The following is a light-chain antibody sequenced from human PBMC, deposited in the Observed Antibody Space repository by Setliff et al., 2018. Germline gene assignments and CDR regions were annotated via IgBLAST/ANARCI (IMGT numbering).Light chain of an antibody. V-gene: IGLV2-14*03. CDR3: SSYTSSTTWI. CDR1: SSDVGGYKY. J-gene: IGLJ2*01. Sequence: QSALAQPASVSGSPGQSITISCTGTSSDVGGYKYVSWYQQHPGKAPGLMIYDVNKQPSGVSYRFSGSKSGNTATLTISGLQAEDEADYYCSSYTSSTTWIFGGGTKVTVL. CDR2: DVN.